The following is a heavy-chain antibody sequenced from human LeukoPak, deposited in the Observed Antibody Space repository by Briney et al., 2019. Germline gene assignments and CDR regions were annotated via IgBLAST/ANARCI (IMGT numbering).Heavy chain of an antibody. CDR1: GGSFSGYY. D-gene: IGHD3-10*01. CDR2: INHSGST. Sequence: SKTLSLTCAVYGGSFSGYYWSWIRQPPGKGLEWIGEINHSGSTNYNPSLKSRVTISVDTSKNQFSLKLSSVTAADTAVYYCARVYYGSGSYYRNYFDYWGQGTLVTVSS. CDR3: ARVYYGSGSYYRNYFDY. J-gene: IGHJ4*02. V-gene: IGHV4-34*01.